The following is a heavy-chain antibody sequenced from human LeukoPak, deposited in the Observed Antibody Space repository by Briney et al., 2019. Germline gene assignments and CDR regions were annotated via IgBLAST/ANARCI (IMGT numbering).Heavy chain of an antibody. J-gene: IGHJ6*03. Sequence: SSVKVSCKASGGTFTNYAINWVRQAPGQGLEWMGGIIPLFGSANYAEKFQGRVTITTDDSTTTAYMVVSSLRSDDTAVYYCARGDVGDGYDKDDYYYYMDVWGRGTTVSVS. V-gene: IGHV1-69*05. CDR3: ARGDVGDGYDKDDYYYYMDV. CDR1: GGTFTNYA. D-gene: IGHD5-24*01. CDR2: IIPLFGSA.